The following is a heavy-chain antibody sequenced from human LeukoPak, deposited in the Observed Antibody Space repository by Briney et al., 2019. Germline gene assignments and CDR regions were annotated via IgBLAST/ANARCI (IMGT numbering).Heavy chain of an antibody. CDR2: IYYSGST. CDR1: GGSISSGDYY. J-gene: IGHJ4*02. V-gene: IGHV4-30-4*01. D-gene: IGHD5-12*01. Sequence: SETLSLTCTVSGGSISSGDYYWSWIRQPPGKGLEWIGYIYYSGSTYYNPSLKSRVTISVDTSKNQFSLKLSSVAAADTAVYYCARGSGYDKGFDYWGQGTLVTVSS. CDR3: ARGSGYDKGFDY.